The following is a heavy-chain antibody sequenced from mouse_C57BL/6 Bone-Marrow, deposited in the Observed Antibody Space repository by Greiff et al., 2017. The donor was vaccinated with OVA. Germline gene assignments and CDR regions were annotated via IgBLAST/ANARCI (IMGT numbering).Heavy chain of an antibody. V-gene: IGHV1-50*01. D-gene: IGHD3-1*01. CDR1: GYTFTSYW. Sequence: VKLQESGAELVKPGASVKLSCKASGYTFTSYWMQWVKQRPGQGLEWIGEIDPSDSYTNYNQKFKGKATLTVDTSSSTAYMQLSSLTSEASAVYYCARSGNAMDYWGQGTSVTVSS. CDR3: ARSGNAMDY. J-gene: IGHJ4*01. CDR2: IDPSDSYT.